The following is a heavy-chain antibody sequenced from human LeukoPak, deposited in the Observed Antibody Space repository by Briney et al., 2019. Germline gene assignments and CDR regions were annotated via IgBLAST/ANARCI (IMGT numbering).Heavy chain of an antibody. CDR3: AKDTDSYGYHYYGMDV. J-gene: IGHJ6*02. CDR2: ISYDGSNK. V-gene: IGHV3-30*18. CDR1: GFTFSSYG. D-gene: IGHD5-18*01. Sequence: GGSLRLSCAASGFTFSSYGMRWVRQAPGKGLEWVAVISYDGSNKYYADSVKGRFTISRDNSKNTLQLQMNSLRAEDTAVYYCAKDTDSYGYHYYGMDVWGQGTTVTVSS.